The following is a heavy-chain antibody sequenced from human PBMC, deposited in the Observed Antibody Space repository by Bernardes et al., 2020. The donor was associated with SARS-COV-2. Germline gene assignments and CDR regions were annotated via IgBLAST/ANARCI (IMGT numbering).Heavy chain of an antibody. D-gene: IGHD6-19*01. CDR1: GYTFTGYY. CDR3: ARRQWLAQDTFDY. J-gene: IGHJ4*02. Sequence: ASVKVSCKASGYTFTGYYMHWMRQAPGQGLEWMGWINPNSGGTNYAQKFQGRVTMTRDTSISTAYMELSRLRSDDTAVYYCARRQWLAQDTFDYWGQGTLVTVSS. V-gene: IGHV1-2*02. CDR2: INPNSGGT.